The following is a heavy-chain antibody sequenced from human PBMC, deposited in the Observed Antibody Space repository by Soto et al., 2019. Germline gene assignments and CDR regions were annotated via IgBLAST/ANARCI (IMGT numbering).Heavy chain of an antibody. V-gene: IGHV3-11*06. CDR2: ISPRTTYK. Sequence: QVQLVESGGGLVKPGGSLRLSCASSGFTFSDHYMSWIRRSPGKGLEFLSYISPRTTYKNYADSVKGRFTISRDNAKNSLYLQLTRLRAEDTAIYYCSRGGGGGLFDLWGQGTFVTVSS. D-gene: IGHD2-21*01. CDR1: GFTFSDHY. J-gene: IGHJ4*02. CDR3: SRGGGGGLFDL.